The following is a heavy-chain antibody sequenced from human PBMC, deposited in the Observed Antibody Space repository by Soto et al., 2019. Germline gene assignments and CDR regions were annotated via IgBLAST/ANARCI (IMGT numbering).Heavy chain of an antibody. CDR3: ARVTDYIWGSYRPSVGEDAFDI. CDR1: GFTFSSYS. J-gene: IGHJ3*02. Sequence: GGSLRISCAASGFTFSSYSMNWVRQAPGKGLEWVSSISSSSSYIYYADSVKGRFTISRDNAKNSLYLQMNSLRAEDTAVYYCARVTDYIWGSYRPSVGEDAFDIWGQGTMVTVSS. D-gene: IGHD3-16*02. V-gene: IGHV3-21*01. CDR2: ISSSSSYI.